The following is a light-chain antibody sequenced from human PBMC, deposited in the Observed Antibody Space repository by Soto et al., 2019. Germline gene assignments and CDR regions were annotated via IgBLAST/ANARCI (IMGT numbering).Light chain of an antibody. CDR1: QSLSSNY. J-gene: IGKJ1*01. CDR3: QEHGSSPRT. CDR2: GAS. V-gene: IGKV3-20*01. Sequence: EIVLTQPPGTLSLSPGERATLSCRASQSLSSNYLSWYQQRPGQAPRLLIYGASTRATGIPDRFSGSGSGTDFTLTISRLEPEDFAVYYCQEHGSSPRTFGQGTKVDIK.